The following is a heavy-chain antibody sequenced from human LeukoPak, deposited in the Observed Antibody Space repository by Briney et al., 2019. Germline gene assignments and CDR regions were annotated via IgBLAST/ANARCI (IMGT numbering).Heavy chain of an antibody. CDR2: ISGSGDST. V-gene: IGHV3-23*01. Sequence: PGGSLRLSCSASGFTFSSYAMSWVRQAPGKGLEWLSAISGSGDSTYYADSVKGRFTISRDNSKNTLYLQLNNLRAEDTAVYYCAKEMGYSSSWYYFDYWGQGTLATVSS. CDR3: AKEMGYSSSWYYFDY. CDR1: GFTFSSYA. J-gene: IGHJ4*02. D-gene: IGHD6-13*01.